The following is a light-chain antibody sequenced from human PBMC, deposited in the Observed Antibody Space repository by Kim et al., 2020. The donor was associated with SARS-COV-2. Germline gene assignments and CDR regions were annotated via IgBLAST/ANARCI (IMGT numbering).Light chain of an antibody. V-gene: IGKV3-20*01. CDR2: GAS. CDR3: KQYGSSPYT. Sequence: EIVLTQSPGTLSLSPGERATLSCRASQSVSSNYLAWYQQKPAQAPRLLIYGASSRATGIPDRFSGSGSGTDFTLTISRLEPEDFTVYSCKQYGSSPYTFGQGPKLEI. CDR1: QSVSSNY. J-gene: IGKJ2*01.